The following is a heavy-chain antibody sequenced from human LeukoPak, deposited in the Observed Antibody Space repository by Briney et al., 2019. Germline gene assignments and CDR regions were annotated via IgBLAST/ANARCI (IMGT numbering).Heavy chain of an antibody. D-gene: IGHD3-9*01. J-gene: IGHJ6*03. CDR3: ARGPRYFDWLLPSALGDYYYMDV. V-gene: IGHV4-38-2*02. CDR2: IYHSGST. Sequence: SETLSLTCTVSGYSISSGYYWGWIRQPPGKGLEWIGSIYHSGSTYYNPSLKSRVTISVDTSKNQFSLKLSSVTAADTAVHYCARGPRYFDWLLPSALGDYYYMDVWGKGTTVTVSS. CDR1: GYSISSGYY.